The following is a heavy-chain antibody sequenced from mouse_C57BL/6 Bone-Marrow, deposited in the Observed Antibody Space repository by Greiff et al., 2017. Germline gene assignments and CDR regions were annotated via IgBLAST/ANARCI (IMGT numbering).Heavy chain of an antibody. CDR2: ISSGSSTI. Sequence: EVKLVESGGGLVKPGGSLKLSCAASGFTFSDYGMHWVRQAPEKGLEWVAYISSGSSTIYYADTVKGRFTISRANAKNTLFLQMTSLRSEDTAMYYCARGLTGSYYYAMDYWGQGTSVTVSS. CDR1: GFTFSDYG. V-gene: IGHV5-17*01. J-gene: IGHJ4*01. D-gene: IGHD4-1*01. CDR3: ARGLTGSYYYAMDY.